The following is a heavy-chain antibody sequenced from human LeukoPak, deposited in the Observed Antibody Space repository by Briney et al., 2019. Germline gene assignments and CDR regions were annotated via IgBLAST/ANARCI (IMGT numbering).Heavy chain of an antibody. CDR2: ISYDGSNK. V-gene: IGHV3-30*03. Sequence: GGSLRLSCAASGFTFSSYGMHWVRQAPGKGLEWVAVISYDGSNKYYVDSVKGRFTISRDNAKNTLFLQMNSLGAEDTAVYYCASSRWSGYCNDWGQGTVVTVSS. CDR1: GFTFSSYG. D-gene: IGHD3-3*01. J-gene: IGHJ4*02. CDR3: ASSRWSGYCND.